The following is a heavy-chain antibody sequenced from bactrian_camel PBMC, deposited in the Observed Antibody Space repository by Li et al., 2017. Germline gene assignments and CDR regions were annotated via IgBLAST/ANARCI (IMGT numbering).Heavy chain of an antibody. D-gene: IGHD3*01. CDR1: DSD. V-gene: IGHV3S53*01. CDR2: DNT. Sequence: QVQLVESGRDSVQAGETLSLSCIDSDSDIAWFRQTPGNQCELVAVDNTVYARSLKGRATMYHDKAKNAVYLEMNNVKPEDTGEYYCSIREIRCRAQGTQVTVS. CDR3: SIREIRC. J-gene: IGHJ4*01.